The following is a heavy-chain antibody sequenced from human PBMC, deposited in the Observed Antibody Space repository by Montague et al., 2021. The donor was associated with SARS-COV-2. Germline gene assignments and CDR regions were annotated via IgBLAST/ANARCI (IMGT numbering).Heavy chain of an antibody. J-gene: IGHJ4*02. CDR2: ISYDGSSK. CDR1: GFTFRSYA. Sequence: SLRLSCAVSGFTFRSYAMHWVRQAPGKGLEWVAVISYDGSSKYYADSVKGGFTIARDNSQNTLNLQMNSLRSDDTSLYYCARGSITIGVKGTGAFDYWGQGTLVTVSS. V-gene: IGHV3-30*04. CDR3: ARGSITIGVKGTGAFDY. D-gene: IGHD3-9*01.